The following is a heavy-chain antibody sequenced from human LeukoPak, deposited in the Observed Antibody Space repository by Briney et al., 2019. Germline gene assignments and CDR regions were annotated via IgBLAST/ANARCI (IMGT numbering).Heavy chain of an antibody. V-gene: IGHV3-30-3*01. CDR3: ARGSIDEPDY. J-gene: IGHJ4*02. CDR2: ISYDGSNK. D-gene: IGHD6-6*01. CDR1: GFTFSSYA. Sequence: GGSLRLSCAASGFTFSSYAMHWVRQAPGKGLEWVAVISYDGSNKYYADSVKGRFTISRDNSKNTLYLQMNSLRAEDTAVYYCARGSIDEPDYWGQGTLVTVSS.